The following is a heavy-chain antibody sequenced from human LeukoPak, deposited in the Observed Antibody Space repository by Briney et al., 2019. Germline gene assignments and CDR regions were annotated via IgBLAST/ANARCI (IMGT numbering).Heavy chain of an antibody. CDR3: ARDDDTSGHYSYFQH. CDR1: GFTFSSYS. J-gene: IGHJ1*01. CDR2: IWSDGYKK. V-gene: IGHV3-33*08. D-gene: IGHD3-22*01. Sequence: GGSLRLFCAASGFTFSSYSMNWVRQAPGKGLEWVAVIWSDGYKKYYAESVKGRFTVSRDTSKNTLYLQMDSLRAEDTAVYYCARDDDTSGHYSYFQHWGQGTLVTVSS.